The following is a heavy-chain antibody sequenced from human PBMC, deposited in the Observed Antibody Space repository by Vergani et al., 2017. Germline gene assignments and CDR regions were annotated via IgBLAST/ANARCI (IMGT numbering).Heavy chain of an antibody. CDR2: INPNSGGT. V-gene: IGHV1-2*02. J-gene: IGHJ5*02. D-gene: IGHD2-2*01. CDR3: ARSGRVVPAAMQFGWFDP. CDR1: GYTFTGYY. Sequence: QVQLVQSGAEVKKPGASVKVSCKASGYTFTGYYMHWVRQAPGQGLEWMGWINPNSGGTNYAQKFQGRVTMTRDTSISTAYMELSRVRSDGTAVYYCARSGRVVPAAMQFGWFDPWGQGTLVTVSS.